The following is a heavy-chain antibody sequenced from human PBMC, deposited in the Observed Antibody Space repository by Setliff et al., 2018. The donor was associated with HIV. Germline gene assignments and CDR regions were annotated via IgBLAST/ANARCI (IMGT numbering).Heavy chain of an antibody. Sequence: PSETLSLTCTVSTDSINSYYWGWIRQPPGKGLEWIGNIHYSGRTNYNPSLKSRVTISVDTSKNQFSLKLTSVTAADTAVYYCARHPTNWGSTGYYYYYMDVWGKGTTVTVSS. J-gene: IGHJ6*03. CDR3: ARHPTNWGSTGYYYYYMDV. CDR1: TDSINSYY. D-gene: IGHD7-27*01. V-gene: IGHV4-59*08. CDR2: IHYSGRT.